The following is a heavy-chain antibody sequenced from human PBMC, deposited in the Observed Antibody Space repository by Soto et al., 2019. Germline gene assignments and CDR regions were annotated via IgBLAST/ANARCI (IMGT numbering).Heavy chain of an antibody. V-gene: IGHV4-39*01. CDR1: GGSISSGSSY. Sequence: PSETLSLTCTVSGGSISSGSSYWGWIRQPPGKGLEWVGSIYYLGNTYYNPSLGGRVSISVDTSKNQFSLKLSSVTAADTAVYYCAIKARFWSGSEEWYFDYWGQGTLVTVSS. D-gene: IGHD3-3*01. J-gene: IGHJ4*02. CDR3: AIKARFWSGSEEWYFDY. CDR2: IYYLGNT.